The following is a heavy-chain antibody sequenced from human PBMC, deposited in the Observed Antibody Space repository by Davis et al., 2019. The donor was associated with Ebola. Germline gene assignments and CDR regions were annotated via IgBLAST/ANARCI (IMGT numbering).Heavy chain of an antibody. Sequence: MPSETLSLTCTVSGGSVRNYYWSWIRQPPGKGPEWIGYMYYRGSSEYNPSLKSRVTISVDRSKNQFSLKLSSVTAADTAVYYCARDREITGGWFDPWGQGTLVTVSS. J-gene: IGHJ5*02. CDR2: MYYRGSS. CDR3: ARDREITGGWFDP. V-gene: IGHV4-59*02. CDR1: GGSVRNYY. D-gene: IGHD1-26*01.